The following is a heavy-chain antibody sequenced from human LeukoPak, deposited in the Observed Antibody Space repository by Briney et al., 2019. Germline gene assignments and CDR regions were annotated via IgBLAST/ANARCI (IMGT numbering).Heavy chain of an antibody. CDR3: ARVRGIAAAGIDY. V-gene: IGHV3-7*02. J-gene: IGHJ4*02. CDR1: GFTFSYYW. D-gene: IGHD6-13*01. CDR2: INGSET. Sequence: GGSLRLSCAASGFTFSYYWMSWVRQAPGKGLEWVANINGSETYYVDSVKGRFTISRDNAKNSLYLQMNTLRAEDTAVYYCARVRGIAAAGIDYWGQGTLVTVSS.